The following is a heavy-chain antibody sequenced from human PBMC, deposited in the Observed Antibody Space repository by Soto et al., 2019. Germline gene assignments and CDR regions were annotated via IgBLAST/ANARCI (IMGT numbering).Heavy chain of an antibody. CDR1: GFTFRNYA. Sequence: GGSLRLSCSASGFTFRNYAMHWVRQAPGKGLEYVSAISSNGGNTHYADSVKGRFAISRDNSKNTLYLQMSSLSAEDTAVYYCVKDIGYDYSSYYFFDYWGQGTLVTVSS. CDR3: VKDIGYDYSSYYFFDY. D-gene: IGHD3-22*01. CDR2: ISSNGGNT. V-gene: IGHV3-64D*06. J-gene: IGHJ4*02.